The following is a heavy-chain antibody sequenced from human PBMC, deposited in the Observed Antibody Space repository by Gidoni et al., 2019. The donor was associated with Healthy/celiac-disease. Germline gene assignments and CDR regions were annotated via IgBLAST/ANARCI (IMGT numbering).Heavy chain of an antibody. J-gene: IGHJ6*02. CDR3: AKDRGGGYCSGGSCPHYYYYGMDV. CDR1: GFTFDAYT. Sequence: EVQLVESGGVVVQPGGSLRLSCAASGFTFDAYTMHWLRQAPGKGLEWVSLISWAGGSTYYADSVKCRFTISRDNSKNSLYLQMNRLRTEDTALYYCAKDRGGGYCSGGSCPHYYYYGMDVWGQGTTVTVSS. V-gene: IGHV3-43*01. D-gene: IGHD2-15*01. CDR2: ISWAGGST.